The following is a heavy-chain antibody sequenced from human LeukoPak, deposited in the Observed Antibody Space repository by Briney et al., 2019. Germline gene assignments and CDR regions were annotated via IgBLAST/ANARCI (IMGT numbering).Heavy chain of an antibody. V-gene: IGHV4-39*01. CDR3: ARHTGFGRTRAMYYTDV. J-gene: IGHJ6*03. D-gene: IGHD3-10*01. CDR2: IYFGGSGGT. CDR1: GGSFSSTNYF. Sequence: SETLSLTCTVSGGSFSSTNYFWGSIRQPPGKGLEWIGTIYFGGSGGTYYNPSLRSRVTISVDTSKNQFSLNLCSLTAADTAIFYCARHTGFGRTRAMYYTDVWGKGTTVTISS.